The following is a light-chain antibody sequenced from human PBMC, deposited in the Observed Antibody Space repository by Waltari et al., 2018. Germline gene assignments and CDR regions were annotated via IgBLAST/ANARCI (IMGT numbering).Light chain of an antibody. Sequence: EIVLTQSPGTLSLSPGERATLSCRASQSVPSNSLAWYQQKPCPAPSLLIYGASSRATGIPDKFSGSGSATDFTLTISRVEPEDFAVYYCQQYGTSPLTFGGGSKVEI. CDR1: QSVPSNS. CDR3: QQYGTSPLT. V-gene: IGKV3-20*01. CDR2: GAS. J-gene: IGKJ4*01.